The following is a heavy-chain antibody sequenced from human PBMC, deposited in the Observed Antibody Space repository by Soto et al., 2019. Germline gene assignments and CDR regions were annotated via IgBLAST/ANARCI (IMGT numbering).Heavy chain of an antibody. CDR3: ARDLMATTGLDV. V-gene: IGHV4-61*01. CDR2: IYYSGST. J-gene: IGHJ6*02. Sequence: SETLSLTCTVSGGSVSSGSYYWSWIRQPPGKGLEWIGYIYYSGSTNYNPSLKSRVTISVDTSKDQFSLKLSSVTAADTAVYYCARDLMATTGLDVWGQGTTVTVSS. D-gene: IGHD1-1*01. CDR1: GGSVSSGSYY.